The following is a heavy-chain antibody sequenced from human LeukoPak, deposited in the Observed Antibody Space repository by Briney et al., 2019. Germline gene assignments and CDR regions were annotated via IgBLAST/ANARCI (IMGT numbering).Heavy chain of an antibody. V-gene: IGHV4-59*01. CDR2: IYYSGST. CDR1: GGSISSYY. J-gene: IGHJ4*02. Sequence: SETLSLTCTVSGGSISSYYWGWIRQPPGKGLEWIGYIYYSGSTNYNPSLKSRVTISVDTSKNQFSLKLSSVTAADTAVYYCARGNNYYDSSGYYYWGQGTLVTVSS. CDR3: ARGNNYYDSSGYYY. D-gene: IGHD3-22*01.